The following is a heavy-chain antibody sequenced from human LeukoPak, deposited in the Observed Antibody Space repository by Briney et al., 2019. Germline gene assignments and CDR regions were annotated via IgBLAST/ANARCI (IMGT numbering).Heavy chain of an antibody. CDR3: AKAYCGGDCYPYFDS. V-gene: IGHV1-8*01. Sequence: ASVKVSCKASGYTFTNYDISWVRQATGQGLEWLGWTNLNTGNTGYPQKFQGRVTITTSTSTNTVYMELSGLTSEDTAIYYCAKAYCGGDCYPYFDSWGQGTPVTVSS. CDR1: GYTFTNYD. CDR2: TNLNTGNT. D-gene: IGHD2-21*01. J-gene: IGHJ4*02.